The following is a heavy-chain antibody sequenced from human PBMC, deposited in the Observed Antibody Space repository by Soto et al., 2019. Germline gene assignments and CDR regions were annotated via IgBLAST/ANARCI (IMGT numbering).Heavy chain of an antibody. D-gene: IGHD3-9*01. V-gene: IGHV4-31*02. CDR3: ARWGSYYDILTCYAPSWFDP. J-gene: IGHJ5*02. CDR1: GGSISSGGYY. Sequence: SEALSVTCTVSGGSISSGGYYWSWIRQHPGKGLEWIGYIYYSGSTYYNPSLKSRVTISVDTSKNQFSLKLSSVTAADTAVYYCARWGSYYDILTCYAPSWFDPWGQGTLVTVSS. CDR2: IYYSGST.